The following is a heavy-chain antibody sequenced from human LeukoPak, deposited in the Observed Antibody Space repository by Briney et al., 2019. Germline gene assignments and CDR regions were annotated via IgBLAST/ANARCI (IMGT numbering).Heavy chain of an antibody. CDR2: IFGGGDT. J-gene: IGHJ6*03. CDR3: AREEIEEVPTLTFNWVDNYYSHYMDV. D-gene: IGHD5-12*01. CDR1: GFTVSNNY. Sequence: GGSLRLSCAASGFTVSNNYMNWVRQSPGKGLEWVAVIFGGGDTYYADSMKGRFTISRDDSKNTLYLQMSNLRPEDTAVYYCAREEIEEVPTLTFNWVDNYYSHYMDVWGKGTTVTVSS. V-gene: IGHV3-66*02.